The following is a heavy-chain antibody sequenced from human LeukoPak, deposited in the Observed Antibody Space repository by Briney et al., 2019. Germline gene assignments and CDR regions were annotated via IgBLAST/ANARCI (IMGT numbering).Heavy chain of an antibody. CDR1: GGSLSSGNFQ. CDR2: ISHSGTT. V-gene: IGHV4-39*02. CDR3: LRDQDCSGGDCQVC. D-gene: IGHD2-15*01. Sequence: SETLSLTCTVSGGSLSSGNFQWGWIRQPPGKGLEWIALISHSGTTYYNPSLKSRVTMSVDTSKNQFSLKLNSVTAADTAVYYCLRDQDCSGGDCQVCWGQGTLVTVSS. J-gene: IGHJ4*02.